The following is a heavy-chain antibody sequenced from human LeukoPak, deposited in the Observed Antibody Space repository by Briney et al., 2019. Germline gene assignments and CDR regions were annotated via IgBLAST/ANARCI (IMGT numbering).Heavy chain of an antibody. Sequence: ASVKVSCKASGYTFTSYYMHWVRQAPGQGLEWMGIINPSGGSTSYAQKFQGRVTMTRDMSTSTAYMELSSLRSEDTAVYYCARASGSYYFDYWGQGTLVTVSS. CDR3: ARASGSYYFDY. J-gene: IGHJ4*02. V-gene: IGHV1-46*01. D-gene: IGHD1-26*01. CDR2: INPSGGST. CDR1: GYTFTSYY.